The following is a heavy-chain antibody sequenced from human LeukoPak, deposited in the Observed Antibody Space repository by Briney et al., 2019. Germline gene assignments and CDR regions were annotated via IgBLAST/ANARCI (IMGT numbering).Heavy chain of an antibody. V-gene: IGHV4-39*07. Sequence: PSETLSLTCTVSGGSISSSSYYWGWIRQPPGKGLEWIGSIYYSGSTYYNPSLKSRVTISVDTSKNQFSLKLSSVTAADTAVYYCARAGHYYDSSGYEGIFDYWGQGTLVTVSS. CDR1: GGSISSSSYY. D-gene: IGHD3-22*01. CDR2: IYYSGST. J-gene: IGHJ4*02. CDR3: ARAGHYYDSSGYEGIFDY.